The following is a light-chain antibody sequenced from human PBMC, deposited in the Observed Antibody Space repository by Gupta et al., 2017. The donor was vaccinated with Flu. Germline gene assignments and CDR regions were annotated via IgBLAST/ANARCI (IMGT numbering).Light chain of an antibody. J-gene: IGLJ3*02. CDR3: QAWDSYSDRWV. V-gene: IGLV3-21*02. CDR2: DDN. CDR1: RIGSKT. Sequence: GQTARISCGGDRIGSKTVHWYQQKPGQAPVLVVYDDNDRPSGIPERFSGSNSGNTATLTISRVEAGDEADYHCQAWDSYSDRWVFGGGTKLT.